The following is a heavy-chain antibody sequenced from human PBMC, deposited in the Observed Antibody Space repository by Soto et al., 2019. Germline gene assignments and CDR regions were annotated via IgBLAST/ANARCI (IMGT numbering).Heavy chain of an antibody. J-gene: IGHJ5*02. V-gene: IGHV1-8*02. CDR3: ARVDTLARGYSYARNWFDP. Sequence: ASVKVSCKASGYTFTSYGISWVRQAPGQGLEWMGWMSPYNGNTSYAQKFQGRVTMTRNTSISTAYMELSSLRSEDTAVYYCARVDTLARGYSYARNWFDPWGQGTLVTVSS. CDR2: MSPYNGNT. CDR1: GYTFTSYG. D-gene: IGHD5-18*01.